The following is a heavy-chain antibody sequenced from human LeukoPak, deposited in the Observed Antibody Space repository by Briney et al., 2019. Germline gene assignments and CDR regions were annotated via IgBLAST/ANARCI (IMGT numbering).Heavy chain of an antibody. CDR1: GGSVSSGGYY. Sequence: PSETLSLTCTVSGGSVSSGGYYWSWIRQPPGKGLEWIGYIYYSGSTNYNPSLKSRVAISVDTSKNQFSLKLSSVTAADTAVYYCARDRQAYCGGDCYSDWYFDLWGRGTLVTVSS. V-gene: IGHV4-61*08. CDR3: ARDRQAYCGGDCYSDWYFDL. CDR2: IYYSGST. J-gene: IGHJ2*01. D-gene: IGHD2-21*02.